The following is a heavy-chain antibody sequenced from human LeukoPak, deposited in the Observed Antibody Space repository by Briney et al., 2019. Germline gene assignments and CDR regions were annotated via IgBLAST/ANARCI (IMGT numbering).Heavy chain of an antibody. D-gene: IGHD3-16*01. J-gene: IGHJ4*02. V-gene: IGHV3-7*01. CDR1: GFTFTKHW. CDR3: ARSLGGLLRWEFDY. CDR2: IREDGNER. Sequence: PGGSLRLSCVATGFTFTKHWMSWVRQSRGKGLECVAKIREDGNERHYVDSVKGRFTISRDNAKNSLYLQMNSLRAEDTAVYYCARSLGGLLRWEFDYWGQGTLVTVSS.